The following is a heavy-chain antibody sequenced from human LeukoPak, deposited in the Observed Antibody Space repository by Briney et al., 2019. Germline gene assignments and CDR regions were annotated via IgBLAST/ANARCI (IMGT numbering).Heavy chain of an antibody. V-gene: IGHV3-23*01. D-gene: IGHD1-7*01. Sequence: GGSLRLSCAASGFTFSSYSMNWVRQAPGKGLEWVSAISGSGGDTYYADSVKGRFTISRDKSRNTLYLQMNSLTVEDTAIYYCAKDLEGNYCDYFDFWGQGTLVTVSS. CDR2: ISGSGGDT. CDR3: AKDLEGNYCDYFDF. CDR1: GFTFSSYS. J-gene: IGHJ4*02.